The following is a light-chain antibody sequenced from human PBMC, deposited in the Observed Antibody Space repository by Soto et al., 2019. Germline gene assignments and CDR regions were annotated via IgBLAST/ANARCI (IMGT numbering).Light chain of an antibody. CDR1: QSVSSSN. V-gene: IGKV3-20*01. J-gene: IGKJ1*01. CDR2: GGY. Sequence: EIVLTQSPATLSLSPGERAPLSCRASQSVSSSNLAWYQQKRGQSPRVIIYGGYTRAAGIPDRFSGSGSGPDFTLTISRLEPEDFAVYFCQHYGDSPWTFGQGTKVDIK. CDR3: QHYGDSPWT.